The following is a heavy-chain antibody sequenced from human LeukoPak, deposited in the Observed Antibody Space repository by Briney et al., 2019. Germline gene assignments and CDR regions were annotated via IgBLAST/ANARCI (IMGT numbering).Heavy chain of an antibody. CDR2: IYYSGSA. V-gene: IGHV4-39*07. Sequence: PSETLSLICTVSGGSISSSIYYWGWIRQPPGKGLEWIGSIYYSGSAYYNPSLKSRVTMSVDTSKNQFSLKLSSVTAADTAVYYCARSQIGATGTDDHWGQGTLVTVSS. CDR1: GGSISSSIYY. J-gene: IGHJ5*02. CDR3: ARSQIGATGTDDH. D-gene: IGHD1-1*01.